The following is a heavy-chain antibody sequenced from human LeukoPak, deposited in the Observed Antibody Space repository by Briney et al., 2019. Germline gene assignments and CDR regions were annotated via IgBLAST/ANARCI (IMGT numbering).Heavy chain of an antibody. CDR3: ARGQQLGSPEDAFDI. CDR2: ISSSGSTI. Sequence: GGSLRLSCAASGFTFSSYEMNWVRQAPGKGLEWVSYISSSGSTIYYADSVKGRFTISRDNAKNSLYLQMNSLRAEDTAVYYCARGQQLGSPEDAFDIWGQGTMVTVSS. J-gene: IGHJ3*02. D-gene: IGHD6-13*01. V-gene: IGHV3-48*03. CDR1: GFTFSSYE.